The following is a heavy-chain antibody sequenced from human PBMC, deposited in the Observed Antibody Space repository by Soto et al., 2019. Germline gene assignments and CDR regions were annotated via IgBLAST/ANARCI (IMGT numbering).Heavy chain of an antibody. CDR3: ARGPAVVVVAATLGWFDS. CDR2: IYYSGST. Sequence: QVQLQESGPGLVKPSETLSLTCTVSGGSISSYYWSWIRQPPGKGLEWIGYIYYSGSTTYNPSLKSRVTISVDTSKNQSSRELSSVTAAETAVYYCARGPAVVVVAATLGWFDSWGQGTLVAVSS. J-gene: IGHJ5*01. CDR1: GGSISSYY. V-gene: IGHV4-59*01. D-gene: IGHD2-15*01.